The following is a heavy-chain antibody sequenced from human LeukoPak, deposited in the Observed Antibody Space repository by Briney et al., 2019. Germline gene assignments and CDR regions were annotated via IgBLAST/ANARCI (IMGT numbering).Heavy chain of an antibody. CDR1: GGSISSGRYY. D-gene: IGHD5-18*01. Sequence: SQTLSLTCNVSGGSISSGRYYWSWIRQPAGKGLEWIGRIYTRGSTNYNPSLKSRVTMSVDTSKNQFSLKLSSVTAANTAVYYCARSRGYSYGYSPLPYYYYYMDVWGKGTTVTISS. CDR3: ARSRGYSYGYSPLPYYYYYMDV. J-gene: IGHJ6*03. V-gene: IGHV4-61*02. CDR2: IYTRGST.